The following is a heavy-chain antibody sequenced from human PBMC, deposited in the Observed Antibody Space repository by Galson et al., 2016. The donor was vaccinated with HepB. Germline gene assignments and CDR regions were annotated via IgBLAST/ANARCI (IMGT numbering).Heavy chain of an antibody. CDR3: ARERVYYYGPGSYYTLDY. Sequence: SVKVSCKASGYTFTTYYMHWVRQAPGQGLEWMGMINPSGDSTNYAQKRQGRVTMTRDTSTSTVYMELSSLRSEDTAVYYCARERVYYYGPGSYYTLDYWGQGTLVTVPS. J-gene: IGHJ4*02. CDR2: INPSGDST. V-gene: IGHV1-46*01. D-gene: IGHD3-10*01. CDR1: GYTFTTYY.